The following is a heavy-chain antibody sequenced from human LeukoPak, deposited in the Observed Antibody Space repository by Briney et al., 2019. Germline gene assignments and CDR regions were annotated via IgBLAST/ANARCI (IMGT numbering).Heavy chain of an antibody. D-gene: IGHD6-13*01. Sequence: SETLSLTCTVSGGSISSYYYNWIRQPPGEGLEWIGYIRYNGGTYYNPSLKSRVTISVDTSQNQFSLKLTSVTAADTAVYYCAKSDSPYSSSWYPWGYWGQGTLVTVSS. J-gene: IGHJ4*02. CDR3: AKSDSPYSSSWYPWGY. CDR1: GGSISSYY. CDR2: IRYNGGT. V-gene: IGHV4-59*01.